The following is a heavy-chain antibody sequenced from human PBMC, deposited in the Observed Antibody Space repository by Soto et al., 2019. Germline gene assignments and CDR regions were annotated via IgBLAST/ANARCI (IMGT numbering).Heavy chain of an antibody. CDR1: GYTFRNYI. J-gene: IGHJ6*02. Sequence: QVQLVQSAGEVKKPGASAIVSCQASGYTFRNYIIAWLRQAPGQGLEWMGWISPYNGNTNYARQFRGRVTLTTDTTTSAAYVELRILGSADAATYYCARYCAGNACYSRHYYAMDVWGQGTTVSVAS. CDR3: ARYCAGNACYSRHYYAMDV. V-gene: IGHV1-18*01. CDR2: ISPYNGNT. D-gene: IGHD2-21*02.